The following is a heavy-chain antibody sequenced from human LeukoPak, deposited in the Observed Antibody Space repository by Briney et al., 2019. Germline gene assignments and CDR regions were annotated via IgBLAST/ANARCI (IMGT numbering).Heavy chain of an antibody. Sequence: SGTLSLTCTVSGGSISSYYWSWIRQPPGKGLEWIGYISYSGSTNFNPSLKSRVTISVDTSKNQFSLKLSSVTAADTAVYYCAREGTAGTNLNCFDPWGQGTLVTVSS. V-gene: IGHV4-59*01. CDR1: GGSISSYY. D-gene: IGHD1-1*01. J-gene: IGHJ5*02. CDR2: ISYSGST. CDR3: AREGTAGTNLNCFDP.